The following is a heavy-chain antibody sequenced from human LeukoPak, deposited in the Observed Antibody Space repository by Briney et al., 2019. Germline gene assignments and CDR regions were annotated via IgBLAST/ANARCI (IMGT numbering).Heavy chain of an antibody. Sequence: GGSLRLSCAASGFTFSSYAMNWVRQAPGKGLEWVAIISYDGSNKYYADSVKGRFTISRDKSKNTLYLQMNSLRAEDTAVYYCAKDPDCTSGICYTFFDYWGQGTLVTVSS. J-gene: IGHJ4*02. D-gene: IGHD2-8*01. V-gene: IGHV3-30*18. CDR2: ISYDGSNK. CDR1: GFTFSSYA. CDR3: AKDPDCTSGICYTFFDY.